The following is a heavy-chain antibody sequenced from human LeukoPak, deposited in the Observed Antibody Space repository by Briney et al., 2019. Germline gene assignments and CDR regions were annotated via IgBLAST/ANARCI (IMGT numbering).Heavy chain of an antibody. D-gene: IGHD1-1*01. V-gene: IGHV4-39*07. CDR3: ASDWKQGAFDI. J-gene: IGHJ3*02. Sequence: SETLSLTCTVSGGSISSSSYYWGWIRQPPGKGLEWIGSIYHSGSTYYNPSLKSRVTISVDTSKNQFSLKLSSVTAADTAVYYCASDWKQGAFDIWGQGTMVTVSS. CDR2: IYHSGST. CDR1: GGSISSSSYY.